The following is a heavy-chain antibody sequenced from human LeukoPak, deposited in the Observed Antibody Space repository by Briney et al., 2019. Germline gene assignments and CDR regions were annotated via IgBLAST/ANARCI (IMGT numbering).Heavy chain of an antibody. V-gene: IGHV3-23*01. CDR1: GFTFSSYA. J-gene: IGHJ4*02. D-gene: IGHD3-10*01. CDR2: ISGSGGTT. Sequence: QPGGSLRLSCAASGFTFSSYAMSWVRQAPGKGLDWVSSISGSGGTTYYADSVKGRFTISRDNSKNTVYLQMNSLRAEDTAVYYCAKGTMVRGVISKVDCWGQGTLVAVSS. CDR3: AKGTMVRGVISKVDC.